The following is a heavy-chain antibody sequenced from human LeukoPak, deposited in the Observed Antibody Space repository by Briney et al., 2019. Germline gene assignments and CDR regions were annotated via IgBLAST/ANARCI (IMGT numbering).Heavy chain of an antibody. V-gene: IGHV3-30*04. CDR2: ISCDGSNK. CDR1: GFTFSSYA. D-gene: IGHD2-15*01. Sequence: GGSLRLSCAASGFTFSSYAMHWVRQAPGKGLEWVAVISCDGSNKYYADSVKGRFTISRDNSKNTLYLQMNSLRAEDTAVYYCASDRDIVVVVADPATFDYWGQGTLVTVSS. J-gene: IGHJ4*02. CDR3: ASDRDIVVVVADPATFDY.